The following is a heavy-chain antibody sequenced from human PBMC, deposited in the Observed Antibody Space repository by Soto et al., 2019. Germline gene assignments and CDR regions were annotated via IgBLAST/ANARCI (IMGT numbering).Heavy chain of an antibody. CDR3: AKDPYNWNYPTCMDV. CDR1: GFTFSSYA. J-gene: IGHJ6*02. CDR2: ISGSGGST. Sequence: EVQLLESGGGLVQPGGSPRLSCAASGFTFSSYAMSWVRQAPGKGLEWVSAISGSGGSTYYADSVKGRFTISRDNSKNTLYLQMNSLRAEDTAVYYCAKDPYNWNYPTCMDVWGQGTTVTVSS. V-gene: IGHV3-23*01. D-gene: IGHD1-7*01.